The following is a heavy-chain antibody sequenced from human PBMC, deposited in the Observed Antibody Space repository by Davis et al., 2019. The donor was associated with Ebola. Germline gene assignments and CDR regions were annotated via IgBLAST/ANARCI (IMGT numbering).Heavy chain of an antibody. CDR1: GYTFTTYG. CDR3: ARDSNKGPDY. CDR2: VNPYNGHT. V-gene: IGHV1-18*01. J-gene: IGHJ4*02. Sequence: ASVKVSCKASGYTFTTYGISWVRQAPGQGLEWMGWVNPYNGHTIYAQKFQGRVTMTTDTSTSTAYMELRSLRSDDTAVYYCARDSNKGPDYWGQGTLVTVSS.